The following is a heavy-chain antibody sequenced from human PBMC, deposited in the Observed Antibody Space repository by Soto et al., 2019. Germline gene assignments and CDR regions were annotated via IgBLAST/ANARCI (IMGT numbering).Heavy chain of an antibody. V-gene: IGHV1-69*13. CDR3: ARASGSYSYYYYYGMDV. J-gene: IGHJ6*02. Sequence: GASVKVSCKASGGTFSSYAISWVRQAPGQGLEWMGGIIPIFGTANYAQKFQGRVTITADESTSTAYMELSSLRSEDTAVYYCARASGSYSYYYYYGMDVWGQGTTVTVSS. CDR1: GGTFSSYA. D-gene: IGHD1-26*01. CDR2: IIPIFGTA.